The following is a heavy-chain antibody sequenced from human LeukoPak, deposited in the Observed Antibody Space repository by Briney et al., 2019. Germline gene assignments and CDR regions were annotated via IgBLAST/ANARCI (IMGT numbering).Heavy chain of an antibody. Sequence: PSETLSLTCTVSGGSFSTYYWSWIRQPAGKGLEWIGHIYTSGTTNYNPSLKSRVTMSIDTSKNQFSLKLSSVTAADTAVYYCARHVRMWRIAAAKIFDYWGQGTLVTVSS. CDR3: ARHVRMWRIAAAKIFDY. V-gene: IGHV4-4*07. J-gene: IGHJ4*02. CDR1: GGSFSTYY. CDR2: IYTSGTT. D-gene: IGHD6-13*01.